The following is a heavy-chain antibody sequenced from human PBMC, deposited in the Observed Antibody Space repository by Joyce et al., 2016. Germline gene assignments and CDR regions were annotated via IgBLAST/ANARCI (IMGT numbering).Heavy chain of an antibody. Sequence: EAQLVESGGALVQPGESVKLSCAASGLPFTTFWMSWALQAPGKGLEWVANINEDGSDQYYVDSVRVRFTISRDNAKNSLYLQMNSLRAEDTAVYYCARGRGMGVWGQGTTVIVSS. CDR1: GLPFTTFW. V-gene: IGHV3-7*03. CDR2: INEDGSDQ. J-gene: IGHJ6*02. CDR3: ARGRGMGV.